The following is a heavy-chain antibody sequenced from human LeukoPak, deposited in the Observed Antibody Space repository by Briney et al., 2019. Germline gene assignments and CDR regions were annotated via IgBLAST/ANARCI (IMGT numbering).Heavy chain of an antibody. CDR2: ISGSGAYT. J-gene: IGHJ6*02. CDR1: GFTFSSYA. D-gene: IGHD3-10*01. V-gene: IGHV3-23*01. Sequence: GGSLRLSCAASGFTFSSYAMSWVRQAPGKGLEWVSTISGSGAYTYYADSVKGRFTISRDNSKNTLYLQMNSLRAEDTAVYYCAKYFASGSYYKLPHWGQGSTVTVSS. CDR3: AKYFASGSYYKLPH.